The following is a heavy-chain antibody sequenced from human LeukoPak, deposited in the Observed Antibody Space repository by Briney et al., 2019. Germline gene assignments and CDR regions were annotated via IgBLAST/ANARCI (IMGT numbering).Heavy chain of an antibody. CDR3: ASHYFGSRGSYAEYFQH. D-gene: IGHD3-22*01. CDR1: GFTFSRYI. V-gene: IGHV3-48*02. Sequence: PWGSLRLSCAASGFTFSRYIMNWVRQAPGKGLEWISYISSSSRPIHYADSVKGRFTISRDNAENSLDLQMNSLRDEDTAVYYCASHYFGSRGSYAEYFQHWGQGALVIVSS. J-gene: IGHJ1*01. CDR2: ISSSSRPI.